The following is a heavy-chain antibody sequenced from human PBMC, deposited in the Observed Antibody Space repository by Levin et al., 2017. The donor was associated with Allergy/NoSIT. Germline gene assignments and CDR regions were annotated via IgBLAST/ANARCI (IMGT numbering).Heavy chain of an antibody. CDR1: GGSMSSSSYF. V-gene: IGHV4-39*02. CDR2: IYYSGIT. D-gene: IGHD2-8*01. Sequence: SETLSLTCTVSGGSMSSSSYFWAWVRQPPGKGLEWIGMIYYSGITYYNPSLKSRVILSVDTSKNHFSLQLTSVTAADTAIYFCARLRRTNYWYFDLWGRGTLVTVSS. J-gene: IGHJ2*01. CDR3: ARLRRTNYWYFDL.